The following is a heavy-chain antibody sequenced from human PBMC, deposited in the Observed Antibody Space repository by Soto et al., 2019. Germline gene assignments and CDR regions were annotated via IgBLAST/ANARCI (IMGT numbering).Heavy chain of an antibody. CDR1: GYSFTSYW. CDR2: IDPSDSYT. D-gene: IGHD3-10*01. J-gene: IGHJ6*02. V-gene: IGHV5-10-1*01. Sequence: GESLKISCKGSGYSFTSYWISWVRQMPGKGLGWMGRIDPSDSYTNYSPSFQGHVTISADKSISTAYLQWGSLKASDTAMYYCARHLDYYGSGSPLIGFYYYGMDVWGQGTTVTVSS. CDR3: ARHLDYYGSGSPLIGFYYYGMDV.